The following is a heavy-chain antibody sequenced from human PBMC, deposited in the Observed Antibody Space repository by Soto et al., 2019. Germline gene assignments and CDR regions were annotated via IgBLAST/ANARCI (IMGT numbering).Heavy chain of an antibody. D-gene: IGHD6-6*01. V-gene: IGHV1-2*02. Sequence: RASVMVSCKASGYTFTGYYLHWVRQAPGQGLEWMGWINPNSGGTHYAQKFQGRLTMTRDTSISTAYMELSRLTSDETAVYYCARSLSTIAARPDYWGQGTLVTVSS. CDR3: ARSLSTIAARPDY. J-gene: IGHJ4*02. CDR2: INPNSGGT. CDR1: GYTFTGYY.